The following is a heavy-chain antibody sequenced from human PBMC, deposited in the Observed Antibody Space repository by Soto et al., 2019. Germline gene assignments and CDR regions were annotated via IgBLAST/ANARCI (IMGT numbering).Heavy chain of an antibody. CDR3: ARGGVAPYSYYGMDV. CDR1: GYTFTRSG. Sequence: ASVKVSCKASGYTFTRSGISWVRQAPGQGLEWMGWISTYNGDTNYAQTFQGRVTMTTDTSTSTVHMEVRSLRSDDTAVYYCARGGVAPYSYYGMDVWGQGIRVTVS. V-gene: IGHV1-18*01. CDR2: ISTYNGDT. D-gene: IGHD2-21*01. J-gene: IGHJ6*02.